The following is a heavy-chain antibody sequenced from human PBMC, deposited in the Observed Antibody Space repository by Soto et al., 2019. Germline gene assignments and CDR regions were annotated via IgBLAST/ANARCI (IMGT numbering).Heavy chain of an antibody. Sequence: GGSLRLSYAASGFTFDDYAMHWVRQAPGKGLEWVPGISWNSGSIGYADSVKGRFTISRDNAKNSLYLQMNSLRAEDTALYYCAKDMAGDGGWTDAFDIWGQGTMVTVSS. V-gene: IGHV3-9*01. CDR3: AKDMAGDGGWTDAFDI. CDR2: ISWNSGSI. D-gene: IGHD3-16*01. J-gene: IGHJ3*02. CDR1: GFTFDDYA.